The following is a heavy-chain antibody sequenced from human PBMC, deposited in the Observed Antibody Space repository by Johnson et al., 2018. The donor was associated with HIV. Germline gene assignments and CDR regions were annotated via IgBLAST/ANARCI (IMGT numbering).Heavy chain of an antibody. J-gene: IGHJ3*02. D-gene: IGHD6-19*01. CDR2: ISYDGSNK. V-gene: IGHV3-30-3*01. CDR1: GFTFNTYA. Sequence: QVQLVESGGGVVQPGRSLRLSCAASGFTFNTYAMYWVRQAPGKGLEWVAVISYDGSNKYYADSVKGRFTISRDNSKNTLYLQMNSLRAEDTAVYYCARAGQQWLADAFDIWGQGTMVTVSS. CDR3: ARAGQQWLADAFDI.